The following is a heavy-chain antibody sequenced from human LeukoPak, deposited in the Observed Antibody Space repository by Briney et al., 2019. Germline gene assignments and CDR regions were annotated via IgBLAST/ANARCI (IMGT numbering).Heavy chain of an antibody. CDR1: GYTFTNYD. Sequence: ASVKVSCKASGYTFTNYDINWVRQATGQGLEWMGWMNPNSGNTGYAQKFQGRVTMTRDTSTTTLYMELSGLRSEDTAIYYCTREGVAAVANKNFDYWGQGTLVTVSS. J-gene: IGHJ4*02. D-gene: IGHD6-13*01. CDR3: TREGVAAVANKNFDY. CDR2: MNPNSGNT. V-gene: IGHV1-8*02.